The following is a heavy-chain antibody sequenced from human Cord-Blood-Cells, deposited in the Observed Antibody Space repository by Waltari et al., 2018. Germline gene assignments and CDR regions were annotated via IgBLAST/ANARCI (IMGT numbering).Heavy chain of an antibody. CDR2: IYYSGST. CDR3: ASSFGSGSYYWYFDL. Sequence: QLQLQESGPGLVKPSETLSLTCTVSVGSISSSSYYWGWIRQPPGKGLEWIGSIYYSGSTYYNPSLKSRVTISVDTSKNQFSLKLSSVTAADTAVYYCASSFGSGSYYWYFDLWGRGTLVTVSS. CDR1: VGSISSSSYY. V-gene: IGHV4-39*01. J-gene: IGHJ2*01. D-gene: IGHD3-10*01.